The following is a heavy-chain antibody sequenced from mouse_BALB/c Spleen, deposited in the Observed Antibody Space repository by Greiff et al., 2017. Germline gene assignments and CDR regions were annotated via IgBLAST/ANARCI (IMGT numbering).Heavy chain of an antibody. V-gene: IGHV1-5*01. D-gene: IGHD1-1*01. CDR1: GYTFTSYW. Sequence: EVKLVESGTVLARPGASVKMSCKASGYTFTSYWMHWVKQRPGQGLEWIGAIYPGNSDTSYNQKFKGKAKLTAVTSTSTAYMELSSLTNEDSAVYYCTRSGTTVVAYYAMDYWGQGTSVTVSS. CDR3: TRSGTTVVAYYAMDY. J-gene: IGHJ4*01. CDR2: IYPGNSDT.